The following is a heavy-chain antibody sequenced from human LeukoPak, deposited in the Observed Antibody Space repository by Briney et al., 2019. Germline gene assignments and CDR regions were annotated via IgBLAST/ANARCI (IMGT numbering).Heavy chain of an antibody. J-gene: IGHJ4*02. CDR1: GFTFNSYT. Sequence: GGSLRLSCAASGFTFNSYTMNWVRQGPGKGLEWVSSISSSNDYIYYADSVKGRFTISRDNAKNSLHLQMNSLRAEDTAVYYCVRDNPRCCGVIPANIDDYWGQGTLVTVSS. CDR3: VRDNPRCCGVIPANIDDY. V-gene: IGHV3-21*01. D-gene: IGHD2-21*01. CDR2: ISSSNDYI.